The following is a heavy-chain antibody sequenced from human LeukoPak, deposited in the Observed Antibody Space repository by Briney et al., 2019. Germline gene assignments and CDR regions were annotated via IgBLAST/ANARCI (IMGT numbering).Heavy chain of an antibody. CDR1: GFTFSDYY. J-gene: IGHJ4*02. CDR3: AKAGGYSYRYYFDY. D-gene: IGHD5-18*01. V-gene: IGHV3-23*01. Sequence: GGSLRLSCAASGFTFSDYYMTWIRQAPGKGLEWVSAISGSGGSTYYADSVKGRFTISRDNSKNTLYLQMNSLRAEDTAVYYCAKAGGYSYRYYFDYWGQGTLVTVSS. CDR2: ISGSGGST.